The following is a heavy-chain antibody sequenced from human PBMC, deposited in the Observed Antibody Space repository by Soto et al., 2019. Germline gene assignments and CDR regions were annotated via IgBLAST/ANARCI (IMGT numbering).Heavy chain of an antibody. CDR1: QFTFNIDA. J-gene: IGHJ6*02. D-gene: IGHD1-20*01. CDR2: MSGSGASI. CDR3: ARDNWNGAYYGLDV. V-gene: IGHV3-23*01. Sequence: EVQLLESGGGLVQSGESLTLSCVASQFTFNIDAMTWVRQAPGKGLEWVSSMSGSGASIYYADSVRGRFTISRDKSKKTLYLQMNSLRAEDTAVYWCARDNWNGAYYGLDVWGQGTTFTVS.